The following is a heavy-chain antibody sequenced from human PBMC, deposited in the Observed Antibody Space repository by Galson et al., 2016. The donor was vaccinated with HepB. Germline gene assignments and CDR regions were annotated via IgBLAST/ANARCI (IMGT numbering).Heavy chain of an antibody. Sequence: SVKVSCKAAGGFDSSYGFNWVRQAPGQGLEWMGGIIPMIGKANYAQKFQGRVTITADESTSTTYLELRSLRNEDTARYYCVRIEDGDQYSDHWGQGTLVIVSS. CDR2: IIPMIGKA. CDR3: VRIEDGDQYSDH. J-gene: IGHJ4*02. D-gene: IGHD4-17*01. V-gene: IGHV1-69*13. CDR1: GGFDSSYG.